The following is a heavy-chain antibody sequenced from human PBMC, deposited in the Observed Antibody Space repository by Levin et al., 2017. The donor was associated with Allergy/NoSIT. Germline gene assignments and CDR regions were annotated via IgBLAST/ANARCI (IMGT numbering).Heavy chain of an antibody. Sequence: LSLTCAASGFTFRDYSMNWVRQAPGKGLEWVSSISPNSNYIYYADSLKGRFTISRDNAKSSVFLQMNSLRAEDTALYYCARSGSPDYWGQGTLVTVSS. D-gene: IGHD3-22*01. J-gene: IGHJ4*02. CDR2: ISPNSNYI. CDR3: ARSGSPDY. CDR1: GFTFRDYS. V-gene: IGHV3-21*01.